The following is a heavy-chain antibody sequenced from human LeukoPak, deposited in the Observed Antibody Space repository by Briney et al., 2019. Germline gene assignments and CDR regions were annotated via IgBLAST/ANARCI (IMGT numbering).Heavy chain of an antibody. CDR3: ARRYSNSYFGY. CDR2: VYQSGIT. D-gene: IGHD4-11*01. V-gene: IGHV4-38-2*01. Sequence: SETLSLTCAVSGYSISRGYYWGWIRQPPGKGLEWIGNVYQSGITYYNASLKSRVTISVDTSKNQFSLKLNSVTAADTAVYYCARRYSNSYFGYWGQGTLVTVSS. J-gene: IGHJ4*02. CDR1: GYSISRGYY.